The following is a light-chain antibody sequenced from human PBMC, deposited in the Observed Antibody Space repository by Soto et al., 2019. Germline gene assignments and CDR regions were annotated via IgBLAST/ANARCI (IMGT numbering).Light chain of an antibody. V-gene: IGKV3-15*01. J-gene: IGKJ1*01. CDR1: QSVSSN. CDR3: HQYNNWPPWT. CDR2: GAS. Sequence: EIVMTQSPATLSVSPGERVTLSCRASQSVSSNLAWYQQNPGQAPRLLIYGASTRATGIPARFSGSGSGREFTLTISSLQSEDFAVYYCHQYNNWPPWTFGQGTKVELK.